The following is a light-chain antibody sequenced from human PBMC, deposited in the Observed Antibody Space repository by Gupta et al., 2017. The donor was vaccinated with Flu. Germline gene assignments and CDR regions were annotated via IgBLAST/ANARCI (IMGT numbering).Light chain of an antibody. CDR1: SSNIGSQY. CDR2: LDN. J-gene: IGLJ3*02. CDR3: ASWDESPSGVV. Sequence: RVTISCSGSSSNIGSQYVDWYHQVPGKAPQLLIYLDNQRPSGVPDRFSGSKSGTSASLAISGLRSEDEAEYSCASWDESPSGVVVGGGTKLTVL. V-gene: IGLV1-47*01.